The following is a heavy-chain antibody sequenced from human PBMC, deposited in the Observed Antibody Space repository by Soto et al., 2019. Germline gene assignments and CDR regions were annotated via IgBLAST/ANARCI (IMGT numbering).Heavy chain of an antibody. CDR3: ARDLLTVAGPNYYYYGMDV. J-gene: IGHJ6*02. D-gene: IGHD6-19*01. V-gene: IGHV1-3*01. Sequence: EASVKVSCKASGYTFTSYAMHWVRQAPGQRLEWMGWINAGNGNTKYSQKFQGRVTITRDTSASTAYMELSSLRSEDTAVYYCARDLLTVAGPNYYYYGMDVWGQGTTVTVSS. CDR1: GYTFTSYA. CDR2: INAGNGNT.